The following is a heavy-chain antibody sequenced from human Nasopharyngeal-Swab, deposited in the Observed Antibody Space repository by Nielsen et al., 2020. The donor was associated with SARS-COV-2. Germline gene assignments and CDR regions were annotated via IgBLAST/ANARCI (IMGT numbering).Heavy chain of an antibody. V-gene: IGHV3-30*04. CDR1: GFTFSDFS. D-gene: IGHD2-21*02. CDR3: ASKVETLHAFDV. Sequence: GESLKISCEASGFTFSDFSMHWVRQAPGKGLEWVAVISKDGSSQYYADFVKGRFTISRDNPKKTLSLQMNSLRLEDTAVYFCASKVETLHAFDVWGQGTMVTVSS. CDR2: ISKDGSSQ. J-gene: IGHJ3*01.